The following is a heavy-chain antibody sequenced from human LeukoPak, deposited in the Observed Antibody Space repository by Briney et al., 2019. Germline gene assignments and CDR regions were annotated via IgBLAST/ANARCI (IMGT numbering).Heavy chain of an antibody. Sequence: ASVKVSCEASGYTFTSYYMHWVRQAPGQGLEWMGIINPSGGSTSYAQKFQGGVTMTTDTSTSTAYMELRSLRSDDTAVYYCARGRGYYDSSGYYREKPLGYWGQGTLVTVSS. D-gene: IGHD3-22*01. CDR3: ARGRGYYDSSGYYREKPLGY. CDR2: INPSGGST. J-gene: IGHJ4*02. CDR1: GYTFTSYY. V-gene: IGHV1-46*01.